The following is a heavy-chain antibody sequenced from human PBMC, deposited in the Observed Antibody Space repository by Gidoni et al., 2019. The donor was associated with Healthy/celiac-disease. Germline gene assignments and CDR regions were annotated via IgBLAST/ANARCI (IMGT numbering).Heavy chain of an antibody. CDR3: ARGNDILTGYLDYFDY. D-gene: IGHD3-9*01. V-gene: IGHV1-2*06. CDR2: INPNSGGT. J-gene: IGHJ4*02. CDR1: GYTFTGYY. Sequence: QVQLVQSGAEVKKPGASVKVSCKASGYTFTGYYMHWVRQAPGQGLEWMGRINPNSGGTTYAQKFQGRVTMTRDTSISTAYMELSRLRSDDTAVYYCARGNDILTGYLDYFDYWGQGTLVTVSS.